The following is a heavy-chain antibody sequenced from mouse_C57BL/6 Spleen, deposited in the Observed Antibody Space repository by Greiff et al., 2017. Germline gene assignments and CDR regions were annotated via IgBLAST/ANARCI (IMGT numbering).Heavy chain of an antibody. Sequence: VHVKQSGAELVRPGASVKLSCTASGFNIKDDYMHWVKQRPEQGLEWIGWIDPENGDTEYASKFQGKATITADTSSNTAYLQLSSLTSEDTAVYYCTHYYGSRDYAMDYWGQGTSVTVSS. CDR2: IDPENGDT. CDR3: THYYGSRDYAMDY. J-gene: IGHJ4*01. V-gene: IGHV14-4*01. D-gene: IGHD1-1*01. CDR1: GFNIKDDY.